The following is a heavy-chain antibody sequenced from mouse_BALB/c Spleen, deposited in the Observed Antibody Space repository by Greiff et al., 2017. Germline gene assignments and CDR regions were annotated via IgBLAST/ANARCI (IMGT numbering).Heavy chain of an antibody. CDR1: GDSITSGY. CDR3: AREEYGNPYFDY. D-gene: IGHD2-10*02. Sequence: EVKLVESGPSLVKPSQTLSLTCSVTGDSITSGYWNWIRKFPGNKLEYMGYISYSGSTYYNPSLKSRISITRDTSKNQYYLQLNSVTTEDTATYYCAREEYGNPYFDYWGQGTTLTVSS. J-gene: IGHJ2*01. V-gene: IGHV3-8*02. CDR2: ISYSGST.